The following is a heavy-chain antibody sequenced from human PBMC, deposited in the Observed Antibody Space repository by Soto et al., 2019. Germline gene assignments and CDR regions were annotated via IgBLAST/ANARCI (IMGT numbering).Heavy chain of an antibody. CDR3: AGPREGGERLQYFHNGMDV. D-gene: IGHD6-25*01. CDR1: GYIFTNYW. V-gene: IGHV5-51*01. J-gene: IGHJ6*02. CDR2: IYPGDSDT. Sequence: PGESLKISCKGSGYIFTNYWIGWVRQMPGKGLEWMGIIYPGDSDTRYSPSFQGQVTISADKSISTAYLQWSSLKASDTAIYYCAGPREGGERLQYFHNGMDVWGQGTTVTVSS.